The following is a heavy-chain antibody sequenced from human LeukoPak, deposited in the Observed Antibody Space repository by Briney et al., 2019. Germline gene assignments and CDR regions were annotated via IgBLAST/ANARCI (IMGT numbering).Heavy chain of an antibody. CDR1: GFTFSTFG. V-gene: IGHV3-30*18. J-gene: IGHJ4*02. D-gene: IGHD6-13*01. CDR3: AKKFPGTVAAGPDH. CDR2: ISYDGSNK. Sequence: GGSLRLSCAASGFTFSTFGMHWVRQAPGKGLEWVAVISYDGSNKYYGDSVKGRFTISRDNSKNTLYLQMNSLRAEDTAVYYCAKKFPGTVAAGPDHWGQGTLVTPSA.